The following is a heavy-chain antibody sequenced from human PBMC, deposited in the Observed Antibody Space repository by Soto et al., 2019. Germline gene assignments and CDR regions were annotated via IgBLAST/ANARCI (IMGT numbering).Heavy chain of an antibody. CDR2: MRSRANSYAT. J-gene: IGHJ4*02. CDR3: TTCANDKFVDY. Sequence: GGSLRLSCAASGFSFIGSAMHWVRQASGKGLEWVGRMRSRANSYATTYAESVKGRLTISRDDSKNTAYLQMNSLKTEDTAVYYCTTCANDKFVDYWGQGTLVTVSS. D-gene: IGHD3-9*01. V-gene: IGHV3-73*01. CDR1: GFSFIGSA.